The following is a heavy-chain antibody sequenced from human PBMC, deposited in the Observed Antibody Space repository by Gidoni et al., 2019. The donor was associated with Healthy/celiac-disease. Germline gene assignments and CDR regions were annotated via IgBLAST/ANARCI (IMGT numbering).Heavy chain of an antibody. D-gene: IGHD2-2*01. V-gene: IGHV3-23*01. J-gene: IGHJ4*02. CDR3: ARAIYGLKDIVVVPADY. Sequence: FTFSSYAMSWVRQAPGKGLEWVSAISGSGGSTYYADSVKGRFTISRDNSKNTLYLQMNSLRAEDTAVYYCARAIYGLKDIVVVPADYWGQGTLVTVSS. CDR1: FTFSSYA. CDR2: ISGSGGST.